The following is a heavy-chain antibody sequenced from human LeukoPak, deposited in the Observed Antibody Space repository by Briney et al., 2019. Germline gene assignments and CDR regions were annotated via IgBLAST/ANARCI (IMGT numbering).Heavy chain of an antibody. CDR1: GFTFDDYA. CDR2: ISWNSGSI. D-gene: IGHD4-17*01. CDR3: AKDAMTTVTTWADY. Sequence: GGSLRLSCAASGFTFDDYAMHWVRQAPGKGLEWVSGISWNSGSIGYADSVKGRLTISRDNAKNSLYLQMNSLRAEDTALYYCAKDAMTTVTTWADYWGQGTLVTVSS. V-gene: IGHV3-9*01. J-gene: IGHJ4*02.